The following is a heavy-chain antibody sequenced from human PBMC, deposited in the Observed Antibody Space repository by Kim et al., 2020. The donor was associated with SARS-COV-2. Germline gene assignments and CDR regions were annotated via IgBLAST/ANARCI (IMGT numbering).Heavy chain of an antibody. CDR2: IYWDDDQ. CDR1: GFSLSTSGVG. V-gene: IGHV2-5*02. J-gene: IGHJ3*02. D-gene: IGHD3-10*01. CDR3: AHRGFLNYYGWGSYYPALFDT. Sequence: SGPTLVNPTQTLTLTCTFSGFSLSTSGVGVGWIRQPPGKALEWLALIYWDDDQQYSPSLKTRLTITKDTSKNQVFLTMTNMDPVDTATYYCAHRGFLNYYGWGSYYPALFDTWGQGTMVSVSS.